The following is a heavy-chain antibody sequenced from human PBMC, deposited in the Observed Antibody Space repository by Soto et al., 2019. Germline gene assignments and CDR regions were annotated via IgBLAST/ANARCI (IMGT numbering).Heavy chain of an antibody. CDR3: ARLGYYYDSSGYPEYFDY. D-gene: IGHD3-22*01. CDR2: INHSGST. Sequence: QVQLQQWGAGLLKPSETLSLTCAVYGGSFSGYDWSWIRQPPGKGLERIGEINHSGSTNYNPSLKSRVTISVDTSKNQFSLKLSSVTAADTAVYYCARLGYYYDSSGYPEYFDYWGQGTLVTVSS. J-gene: IGHJ4*02. CDR1: GGSFSGYD. V-gene: IGHV4-34*01.